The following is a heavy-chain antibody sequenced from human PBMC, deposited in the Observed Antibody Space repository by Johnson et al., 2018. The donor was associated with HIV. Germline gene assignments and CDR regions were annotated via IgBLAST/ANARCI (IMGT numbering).Heavy chain of an antibody. CDR3: AKETRDSRSAFDI. CDR1: GLSVSSYY. CDR2: LSSGGDT. Sequence: MQLVESGGGLVQPGGSLRLSCAASGLSVSSYYMSRVRQAPGKGLEWVSVLSSGGDTYYTYSVNGRFTISRDNSKKTLYLQMNSLRAEDTAVYYCAKETRDSRSAFDIWGQGTMVTVSS. J-gene: IGHJ3*02. D-gene: IGHD3-22*01. V-gene: IGHV3-66*01.